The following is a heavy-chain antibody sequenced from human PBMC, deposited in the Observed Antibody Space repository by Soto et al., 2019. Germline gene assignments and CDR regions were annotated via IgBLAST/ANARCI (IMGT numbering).Heavy chain of an antibody. V-gene: IGHV3-48*03. D-gene: IGHD6-25*01. CDR3: VRDNMRAASVASLDY. CDR1: GFALSTYE. J-gene: IGHJ4*02. CDR2: ISVSGNIR. Sequence: EMQLAESGGGLVQPGGSLRLSCNASGFALSTYEIHWVRQAPGKGLEWISYISVSGNIRKYADSVDGRFSISRDNVANSIQLHLNSLSADATAVYYCVRDNMRAASVASLDYWGQGTLVIVSS.